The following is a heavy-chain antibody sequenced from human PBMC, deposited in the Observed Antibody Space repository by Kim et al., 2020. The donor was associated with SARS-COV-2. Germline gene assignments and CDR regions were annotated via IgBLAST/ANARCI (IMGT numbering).Heavy chain of an antibody. Sequence: GGSLRLSCAASGFTFDDYAMHWVRQAPGKGLEWVSGISWNSAIIGYADSVNGRFTISRDNTKNSLYLQMNSLRAEDTALYYCAKDIVTVVRGVHDIRGQGKMVTVSS. V-gene: IGHV3-9*01. CDR1: GFTFDDYA. CDR2: ISWNSAII. CDR3: AKDIVTVVRGVHDI. J-gene: IGHJ3*02. D-gene: IGHD3-10*01.